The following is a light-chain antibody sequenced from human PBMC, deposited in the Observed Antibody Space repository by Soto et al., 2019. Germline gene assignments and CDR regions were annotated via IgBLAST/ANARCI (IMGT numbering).Light chain of an antibody. V-gene: IGLV4-69*01. CDR2: LNSDGSH. CDR3: QTWGTGIPV. Sequence: QLVLTQSPSASASLGASVKLTCTLSSGHSSYGIAWHQQQPEKGPRYLMKLNSDGSHSKGDGIPDRFSGSSSGAERYLTISSLQSEDEADYHCQTWGTGIPVFGGGTQLTVL. J-gene: IGLJ7*01. CDR1: SGHSSYG.